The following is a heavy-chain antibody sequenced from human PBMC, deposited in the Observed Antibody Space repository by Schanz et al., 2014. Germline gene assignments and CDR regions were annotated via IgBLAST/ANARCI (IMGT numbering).Heavy chain of an antibody. CDR1: GFIFSNFA. V-gene: IGHV3-48*04. J-gene: IGHJ3*02. CDR2: ISRDGTTS. CDR3: ARENLNWEAFDI. Sequence: VQLVESGGCVVRPGRSLRLSCAASGFIFSNFAMEWVRQAPGKGLEWLSYISRDGTTSYYADSVKGRFTISRDNAKNSLYLEMTSLRGEDTAVYYCARENLNWEAFDIWGQGTVVTVSS. D-gene: IGHD7-27*01.